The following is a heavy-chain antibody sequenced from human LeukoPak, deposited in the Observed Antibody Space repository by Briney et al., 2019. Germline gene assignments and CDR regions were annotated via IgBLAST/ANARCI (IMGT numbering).Heavy chain of an antibody. CDR2: IYHSGST. CDR1: GGSISSGGYS. Sequence: PSATLSLTCAVSGGSISSGGYSWSWIRQPPGKGLEWIGYIYHSGSTYYNPSLKSRVTISVDRSKNQFSLKLSSVTAADTAVYYCAREGGSHKGYFDYWGQGTLVTVSS. D-gene: IGHD3-10*01. J-gene: IGHJ4*02. V-gene: IGHV4-30-2*01. CDR3: AREGGSHKGYFDY.